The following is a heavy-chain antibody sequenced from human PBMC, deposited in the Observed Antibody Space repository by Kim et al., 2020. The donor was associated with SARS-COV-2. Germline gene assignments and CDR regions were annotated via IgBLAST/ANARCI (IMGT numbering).Heavy chain of an antibody. J-gene: IGHJ5*02. V-gene: IGHV4-34*01. CDR2: INHSGST. Sequence: SETLSLTCAVYGGSFSGYYWSWIRQPPGKGLEWIGEINHSGSTNYNPSLKSRVTISVDTSKNQFSLKLSSVTAADTAVYYCARGPATLNWYNWFDPWGQGTLVTVSS. CDR3: ARGPATLNWYNWFDP. D-gene: IGHD2-8*02. CDR1: GGSFSGYY.